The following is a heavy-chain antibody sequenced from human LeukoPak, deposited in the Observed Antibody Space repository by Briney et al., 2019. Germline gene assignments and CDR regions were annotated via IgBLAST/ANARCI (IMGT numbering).Heavy chain of an antibody. J-gene: IGHJ3*02. CDR1: GFTFSSYW. D-gene: IGHD4-17*01. CDR3: ASHDYGDFDDAFDI. CDR2: IKQDGSEK. Sequence: GGSLRLSCAASGFTFSSYWMSWVRQAPGKGLEWVANIKQDGSEKYYVDSVKGRFTISRDNDKNSLFLQMTSLRAEDTAVYYCASHDYGDFDDAFDIWGQGTLVTVSS. V-gene: IGHV3-7*01.